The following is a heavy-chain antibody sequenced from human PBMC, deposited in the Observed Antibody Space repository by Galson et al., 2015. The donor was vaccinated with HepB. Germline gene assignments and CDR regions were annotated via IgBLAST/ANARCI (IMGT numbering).Heavy chain of an antibody. CDR2: IYSDGST. CDR1: GDSVTTTTYY. V-gene: IGHV3-66*02. Sequence: ETLSLTCTVSGDSVTTTTYYWGWVRQAPGKGLEWVSVIYSDGSTYYADSVKGQFTISRDNSKNTLYLQMNSLRAEDTAVYYCGRGGISMIVRGAFDIWGQGTMVTVSS. D-gene: IGHD3-22*01. CDR3: GRGGISMIVRGAFDI. J-gene: IGHJ3*02.